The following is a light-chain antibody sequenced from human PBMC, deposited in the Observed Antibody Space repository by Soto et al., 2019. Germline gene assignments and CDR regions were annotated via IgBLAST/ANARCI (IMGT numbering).Light chain of an antibody. V-gene: IGLV2-14*01. Sequence: QSALTQPAAVAGSPGQSITISCTGTSSHVGGYNYVSWYQQHPGKAPKLMIYEVSNRPSGVFNRFSGSKSGNTASLTISGLQAEAEADYYCSSYTSSSTLVFGGGTKLTVL. CDR2: EVS. CDR1: SSHVGGYNY. CDR3: SSYTSSSTLV. J-gene: IGLJ2*01.